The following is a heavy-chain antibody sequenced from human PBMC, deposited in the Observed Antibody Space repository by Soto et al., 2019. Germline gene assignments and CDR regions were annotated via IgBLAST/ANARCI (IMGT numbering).Heavy chain of an antibody. V-gene: IGHV4-59*01. CDR3: ARDPGMGYTVPYYFDY. D-gene: IGHD5-12*01. CDR2: IYYSGST. Sequence: SETLSLTCTFSCGSISSYYWSWIRQPPGKGLEWIGYIYYSGSTNYNPSLKSRVTISVDTSKNQFSLKLSSVTAADTAVYYCARDPGMGYTVPYYFDYWGQGTLVTVSS. J-gene: IGHJ4*02. CDR1: CGSISSYY.